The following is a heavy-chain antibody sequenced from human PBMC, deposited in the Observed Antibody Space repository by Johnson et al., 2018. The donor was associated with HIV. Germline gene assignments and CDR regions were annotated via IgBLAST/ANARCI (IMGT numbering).Heavy chain of an antibody. CDR3: ARDSSSSVGAFDI. CDR2: VSNDGNNK. CDR1: GFTFSSYA. J-gene: IGHJ3*02. D-gene: IGHD6-13*01. V-gene: IGHV3-30*03. Sequence: QVQLVESGGGVVQPGKSLRLFCAASGFTFSSYAMHWVRQAPGKGLEWVAVVSNDGNNKYYTDSVKGRFTISRDNSRNTLNLQMNNLRAEDTGVYYCARDSSSSVGAFDIWGQGTMVTVSS.